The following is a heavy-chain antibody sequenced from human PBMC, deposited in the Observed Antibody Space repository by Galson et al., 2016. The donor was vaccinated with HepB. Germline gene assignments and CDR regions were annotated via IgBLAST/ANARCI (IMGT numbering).Heavy chain of an antibody. D-gene: IGHD5-18*01. CDR3: ARSQESYGFFDF. Sequence: SLRLSCAASGFTFSSYSMNWVRQAPGKGLEWVSSISSSSSYIYYADSVKGRFTISRDNAKNSLYLQMNSLRAEDTAVFYCARSQESYGFFDFWGQGNLVTVSS. CDR1: GFTFSSYS. CDR2: ISSSSSYI. J-gene: IGHJ4*02. V-gene: IGHV3-21*01.